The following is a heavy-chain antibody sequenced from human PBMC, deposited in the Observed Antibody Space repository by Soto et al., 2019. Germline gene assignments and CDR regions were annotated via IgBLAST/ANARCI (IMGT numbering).Heavy chain of an antibody. D-gene: IGHD3-3*01. V-gene: IGHV3-33*01. CDR1: GFTFSSYG. CDR2: IWYDGSNK. CDR3: AREQRGARITIFAVAESYYYMDV. J-gene: IGHJ6*03. Sequence: QVQLVESGGGVVQPGRSLRLSCAASGFTFSSYGMHWVRQAPGKGLEWVAVIWYDGSNKYYADSVKGRFTISRDNSKNTLYLQTNGLTAEDTAVYYCAREQRGARITIFAVAESYYYMDVWGKGTTVTVSS.